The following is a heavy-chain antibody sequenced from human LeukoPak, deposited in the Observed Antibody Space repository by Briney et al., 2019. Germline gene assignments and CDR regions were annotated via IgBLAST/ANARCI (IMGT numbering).Heavy chain of an antibody. D-gene: IGHD3-22*01. CDR2: ISPGDSVT. CDR1: GYIFTSYW. Sequence: GESLKISCMGSGYIFTSYWIGWVRQMPGKGLEWMGIISPGDSVTRYSPSFQVRVTISADKSISTAYLQWSSLKASDTAMYYCASPDYYDSSGYSPGVGYWGQGTLVTVSS. V-gene: IGHV5-51*01. CDR3: ASPDYYDSSGYSPGVGY. J-gene: IGHJ4*02.